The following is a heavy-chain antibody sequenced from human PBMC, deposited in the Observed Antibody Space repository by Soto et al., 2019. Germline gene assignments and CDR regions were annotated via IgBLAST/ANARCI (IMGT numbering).Heavy chain of an antibody. CDR1: GGSVSSGSYY. Sequence: PSETLSLTCTVSGGSVSSGSYYWSWIRQPPGKGLEWIGYIYYSGSTNYNPSLKSRVTISVDKSKNQFSLKLSSVTAADTAVYYCARVAVAGTRVDYWGQGTLVTVSS. J-gene: IGHJ4*02. V-gene: IGHV4-61*01. CDR3: ARVAVAGTRVDY. CDR2: IYYSGST. D-gene: IGHD6-19*01.